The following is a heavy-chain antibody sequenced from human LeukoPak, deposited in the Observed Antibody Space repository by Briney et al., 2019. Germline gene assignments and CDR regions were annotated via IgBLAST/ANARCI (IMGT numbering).Heavy chain of an antibody. V-gene: IGHV3-23*01. Sequence: GGSLRLSCAASGFTFSSYAMSWVRQAPGKGLEWVSAISGSGGSTYYADSVKGRFTISRDNSKNTLYPQMNSLRAEDTAVYYCAKDAGYSSGWYRLGWFDPWGQGTLVTVSS. CDR1: GFTFSSYA. D-gene: IGHD6-19*01. CDR2: ISGSGGST. J-gene: IGHJ5*02. CDR3: AKDAGYSSGWYRLGWFDP.